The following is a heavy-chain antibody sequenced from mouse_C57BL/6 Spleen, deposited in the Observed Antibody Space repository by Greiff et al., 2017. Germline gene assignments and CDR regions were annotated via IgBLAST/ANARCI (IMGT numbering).Heavy chain of an antibody. J-gene: IGHJ2*01. Sequence: VQLQQSDAELVKPGASVKISCKVSGYTFTDHTIHWMKQRPEPGLEWIGYIYPRDGSTKYNEKFKGKATLTADKSSSTAYMQLNSLTSEDSAVYFCARRDDYGGNYFDYWGQGTTLTVSS. CDR3: ARRDDYGGNYFDY. V-gene: IGHV1-78*01. CDR1: GYTFTDHT. CDR2: IYPRDGST. D-gene: IGHD2-4*01.